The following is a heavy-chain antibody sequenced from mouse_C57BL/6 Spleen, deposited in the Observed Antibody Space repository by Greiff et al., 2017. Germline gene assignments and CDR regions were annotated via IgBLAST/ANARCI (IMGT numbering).Heavy chain of an antibody. CDR1: GYTFTSYW. Sequence: QVQLQQPGAELVRPGSSVKLSCKASGYTFTSYWMEWVKQRPGQGLEWIGNIYPSDSETHYNQKFKDKATLTVDKSSSTAYMHLSSLTSEDSAVYYCAKGPYYFDYWGQGTTLTVSS. CDR3: AKGPYYFDY. CDR2: IYPSDSET. V-gene: IGHV1-61*01. J-gene: IGHJ2*01.